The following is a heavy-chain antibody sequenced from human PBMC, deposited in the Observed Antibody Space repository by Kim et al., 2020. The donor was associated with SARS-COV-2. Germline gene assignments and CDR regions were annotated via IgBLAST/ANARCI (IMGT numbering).Heavy chain of an antibody. J-gene: IGHJ4*02. Sequence: SETLSLTCTVSGGSISSTNCYWGWIRQPPGRGLEWIGNIYYTGSTLYNPSLKGRVTISVDTSKNEFSLSLSSVTAADTAVYYCARHNKNRGFYGSGTFVGDDSWGQGTLVTVSS. CDR3: ARHNKNRGFYGSGTFVGDDS. CDR1: GGSISSTNCY. D-gene: IGHD3-10*01. CDR2: IYYTGST. V-gene: IGHV4-39*01.